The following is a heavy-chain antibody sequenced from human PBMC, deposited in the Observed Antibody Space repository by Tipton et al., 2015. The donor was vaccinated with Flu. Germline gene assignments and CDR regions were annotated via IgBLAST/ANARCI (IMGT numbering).Heavy chain of an antibody. V-gene: IGHV1-46*04. D-gene: IGHD6-13*01. J-gene: IGHJ6*03. Sequence: LVQSGAEVKKPGASVKVSCKASGYTFTSYYMHWVRQAPGQGLEWMGIINPSGGSTSYAQKLQGRVTMTRDTSTSTVYMELSSLRSEDTAVYYCASLRAAAGTYYYYYMDVWGKGTTVTVSS. CDR1: GYTFTSYY. CDR2: INPSGGST. CDR3: ASLRAAAGTYYYYYMDV.